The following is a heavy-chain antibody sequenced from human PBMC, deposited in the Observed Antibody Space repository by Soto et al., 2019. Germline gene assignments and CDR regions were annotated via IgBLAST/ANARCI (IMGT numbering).Heavy chain of an antibody. V-gene: IGHV4-30-2*01. CDR2: MYHSGST. CDR1: GGSISSGGYS. Sequence: QLQLQESGSGLVKPSQTLSLTCAVSGGSISSGGYSWSWIRQPPGKGLEWIGYMYHSGSTYYNPSLKRRVPISLDRSKNQLSLKLRSVTAADTAGYYCARVPDYWCQGILVTVSS. D-gene: IGHD2-2*01. J-gene: IGHJ4*02. CDR3: ARVPDY.